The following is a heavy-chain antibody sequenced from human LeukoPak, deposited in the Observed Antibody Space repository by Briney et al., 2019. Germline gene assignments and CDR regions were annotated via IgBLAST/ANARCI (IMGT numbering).Heavy chain of an antibody. CDR2: IGPDGGTT. V-gene: IGHV3-64*01. CDR3: ARGAQLTDY. J-gene: IGHJ4*02. Sequence: GGSLRLSCAASGFTFYTCGMHWVRQAPGKGLEYVSGIGPDGGTTYYANSVKGRFTISRDNSKYMLYLQMGSLTADDMAVYYCARGAQLTDYWGQGTLVTVSS. CDR1: GFTFYTCG. D-gene: IGHD6-13*01.